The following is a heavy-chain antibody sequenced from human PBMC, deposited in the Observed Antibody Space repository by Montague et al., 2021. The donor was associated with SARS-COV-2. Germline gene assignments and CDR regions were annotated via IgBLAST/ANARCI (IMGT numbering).Heavy chain of an antibody. V-gene: IGHV4-39*01. J-gene: IGHJ4*02. D-gene: IGHD5-18*01. CDR1: GGSISSSSYY. Sequence: SETLSLTCTVSGGSISSSSYYWGWIRQPPGKGLEWIGGIYYSGSTYYNASLKSRVTISLDTSKNQFSLKLTSVTAADTAVYYCARHGGHSYAHFAYWGQGTLVIVSS. CDR2: IYYSGST. CDR3: ARHGGHSYAHFAY.